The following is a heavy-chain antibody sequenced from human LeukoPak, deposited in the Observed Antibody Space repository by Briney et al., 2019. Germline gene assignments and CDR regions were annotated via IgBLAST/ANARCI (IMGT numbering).Heavy chain of an antibody. J-gene: IGHJ4*02. CDR1: GYTFTGYY. V-gene: IGHV3-30-3*01. CDR2: ISYDGSYT. D-gene: IGHD3-3*01. CDR3: ARESYYDFWTGIDF. Sequence: SCKASGYTFTGYYMHWVRQAPGKGLEWVAVISYDGSYTYYADFVKGRFTISRDNSKNTLYLQMNSLRADDTAVFYCARESYYDFWTGIDFWGQGTLVTVSS.